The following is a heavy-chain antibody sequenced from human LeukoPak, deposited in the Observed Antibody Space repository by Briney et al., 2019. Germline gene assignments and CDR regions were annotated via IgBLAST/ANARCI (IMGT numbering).Heavy chain of an antibody. J-gene: IGHJ4*02. Sequence: SETLSLTCTVSGYSISSGYYWGWIRQAPGKGLEWIGEINHSGSTNYNPSLKSRVTMSVDTSKNQFSLNLSSVTAADTAVYYCHLVRGGGYFDYWGQGTLVTVSS. V-gene: IGHV4-38-2*02. CDR3: HLVRGGGYFDY. CDR1: GYSISSGYY. D-gene: IGHD3-10*01. CDR2: INHSGST.